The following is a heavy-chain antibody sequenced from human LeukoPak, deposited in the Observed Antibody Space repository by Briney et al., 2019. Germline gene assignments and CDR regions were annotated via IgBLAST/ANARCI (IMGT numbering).Heavy chain of an antibody. J-gene: IGHJ4*02. CDR2: IIPIFGTA. CDR3: ARDALDPQGLDY. D-gene: IGHD1-1*01. V-gene: IGHV1-69*05. Sequence: ASVKLSCKASGGTFSSYANSWVRQAPGQGLEWVGGIIPIFGTANYAQKCQGRVTITTDESTSTAYLELSSLRSEDTAVYYCARDALDPQGLDYWGQGTLVTVSS. CDR1: GGTFSSYA.